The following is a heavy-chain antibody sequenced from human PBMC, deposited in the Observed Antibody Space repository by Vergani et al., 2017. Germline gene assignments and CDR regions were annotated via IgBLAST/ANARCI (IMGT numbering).Heavy chain of an antibody. V-gene: IGHV4-38-2*02. Sequence: QVQLQESGPGLLRPSETLSLTCRVSGVSITGGNYWGWVRQSPVSGLEWLGSFFHLGTLSYNPSLQSRVTISMDANNHFSLKLTFVTAADTAVYYCVSDFHSRAPFDVWGQGSLVTVAS. CDR1: GVSITGGNY. J-gene: IGHJ4*02. CDR3: VSDFHSRAPFDV. D-gene: IGHD4-11*01. CDR2: FFHLGTL.